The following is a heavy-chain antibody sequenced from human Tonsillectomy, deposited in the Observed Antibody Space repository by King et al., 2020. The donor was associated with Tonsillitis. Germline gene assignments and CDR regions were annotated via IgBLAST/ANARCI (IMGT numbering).Heavy chain of an antibody. V-gene: IGHV3-11*01. Sequence: VQLVESGEGLVKPRGSLRLSCAASGFTFSDSYMSWIRQAPGKGLEWVSYISRSGSTIHYADSVKGRFTISRDNAKNSLYLQMNSLRAEDTAVYFCARVYGDYDLYYYYGLDVWGQGTTVTVSS. CDR3: ARVYGDYDLYYYYGLDV. D-gene: IGHD4-17*01. J-gene: IGHJ6*02. CDR1: GFTFSDSY. CDR2: ISRSGSTI.